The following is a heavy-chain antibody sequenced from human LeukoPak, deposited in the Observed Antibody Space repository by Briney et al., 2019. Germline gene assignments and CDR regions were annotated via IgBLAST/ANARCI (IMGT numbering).Heavy chain of an antibody. CDR3: AREGQYYYYMDV. CDR1: GYTFTGYY. CDR2: ISAYNGNT. V-gene: IGHV1-18*04. Sequence: ASVKVSCKASGYTFTGYYMHWVRQAPGQGLEWMGWISAYNGNTHYAQKLQGRVTMTTDTSTSTAYMELRSLRSDDTAVYYCAREGQYYYYMDVWGKGTTVTVSS. J-gene: IGHJ6*03.